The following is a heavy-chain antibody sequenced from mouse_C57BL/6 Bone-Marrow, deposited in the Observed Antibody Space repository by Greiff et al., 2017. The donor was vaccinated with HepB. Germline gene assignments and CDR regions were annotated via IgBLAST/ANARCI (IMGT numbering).Heavy chain of an antibody. D-gene: IGHD2-2*01. CDR2: ISSGGSYT. CDR1: GFTFRSYG. Sequence: VQLQQSGGDLVKPGGSLKLSCAASGFTFRSYGMSWVRQTPDKRLEWVATISSGGSYTYYPDSVKGRFTKSRDNAKNTLYLQMSNLKSEDTAMYYCARQGRLWLRRWYCGVWGTGTTVTVSS. CDR3: ARQGRLWLRRWYCGV. J-gene: IGHJ1*03. V-gene: IGHV5-6*01.